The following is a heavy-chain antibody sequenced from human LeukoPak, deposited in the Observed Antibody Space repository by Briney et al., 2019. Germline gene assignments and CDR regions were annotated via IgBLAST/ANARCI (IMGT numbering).Heavy chain of an antibody. J-gene: IGHJ6*02. Sequence: GSLRLSCAASGFTVSSNYMSWVRQAPGKGLEWVSVIYSGGSTYYADSVKGRFTISRDNSKNTLYLQMNSLRAEDTAVYYCARMSSSSRGGMDVWGQGTTVTVSS. V-gene: IGHV3-53*01. CDR2: IYSGGST. D-gene: IGHD6-13*01. CDR3: ARMSSSSRGGMDV. CDR1: GFTVSSNY.